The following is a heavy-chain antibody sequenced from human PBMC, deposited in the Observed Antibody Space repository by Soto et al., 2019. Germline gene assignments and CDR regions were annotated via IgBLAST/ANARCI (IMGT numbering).Heavy chain of an antibody. CDR1: GFIFTSFG. Sequence: QVQLVESGGGVVQPGTSLKLSCATSGFIFTSFGMHWLRQAPGKGLEWVAVISYDGIDENYADSVKGRFAISRDKSKSTVYMHMKTLIVEETAVYYCAKDFREMANVAPDVYWAQGTLVTVSS. D-gene: IGHD3-16*01. J-gene: IGHJ4*02. CDR3: AKDFREMANVAPDVY. V-gene: IGHV3-30*18. CDR2: ISYDGIDE.